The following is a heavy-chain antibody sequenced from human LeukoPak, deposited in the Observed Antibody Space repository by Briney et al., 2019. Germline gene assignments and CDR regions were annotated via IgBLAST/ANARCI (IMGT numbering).Heavy chain of an antibody. J-gene: IGHJ4*02. V-gene: IGHV1-69*06. Sequence: GASVKVSFKAAGGTFTIYALCWVRHGPGPGLGWMGGVIPIFGTANIEQKFQGRVKITADKSTRTAYMELSSLRSEDTAVYYWVGLLRTADGYDYWGQGTLVTVSS. CDR1: GGTFTIYA. D-gene: IGHD6-13*01. CDR2: VIPIFGTA. CDR3: VGLLRTADGYDY.